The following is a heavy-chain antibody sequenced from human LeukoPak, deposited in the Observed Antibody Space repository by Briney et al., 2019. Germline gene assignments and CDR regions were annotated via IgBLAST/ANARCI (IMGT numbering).Heavy chain of an antibody. CDR1: GGSISSHY. D-gene: IGHD6-13*01. J-gene: IGHJ6*03. Sequence: SETLSFTCTVSGGSISSHYWSWIRQPPGKGLEWIGYIYYSGSTNYNPSLKSRVTISVDTSKNQFSLKLSSVTAADTAVYYCAREIAATDYYYYYYMDVWGKGTTVTVSS. CDR2: IYYSGST. CDR3: AREIAATDYYYYYYMDV. V-gene: IGHV4-59*11.